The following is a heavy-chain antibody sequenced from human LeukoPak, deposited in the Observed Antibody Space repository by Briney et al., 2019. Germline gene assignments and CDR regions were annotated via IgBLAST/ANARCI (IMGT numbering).Heavy chain of an antibody. J-gene: IGHJ5*02. V-gene: IGHV3-53*01. D-gene: IGHD1-26*01. CDR3: AGDREGP. Sequence: GGSLRLSCAASGFTVSGSYMRWVRQAPGKGLEWVSLIYSGGTTYYADSVKGRFTISRDNSKNTLYLQMNSLRPEDTAVYYCAGDREGPWGQGTLVTVPS. CDR2: IYSGGTT. CDR1: GFTVSGSY.